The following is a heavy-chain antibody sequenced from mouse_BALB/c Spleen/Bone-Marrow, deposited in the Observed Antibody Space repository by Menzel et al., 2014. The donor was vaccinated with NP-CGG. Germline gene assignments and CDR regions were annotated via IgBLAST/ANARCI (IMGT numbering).Heavy chain of an antibody. CDR1: GFSLTSYD. Sequence: LQQSGPGLVAPSQSLSITCTVSGFSLTSYDMNWVRQPPGKGLEWLGVIWTGGGTDYNSAFMSRLSISKDNSKSQVFSKMNSLQTDDTAIYYCVRGKNLYGTPLAYWGQGTLVTVSA. CDR2: IWTGGGT. V-gene: IGHV2-9-2*01. CDR3: VRGKNLYGTPLAY. J-gene: IGHJ3*01. D-gene: IGHD1-1*01.